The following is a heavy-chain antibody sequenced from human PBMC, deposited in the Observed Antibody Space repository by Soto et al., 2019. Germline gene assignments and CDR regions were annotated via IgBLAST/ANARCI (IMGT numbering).Heavy chain of an antibody. CDR1: GFTFSSYW. J-gene: IGHJ4*02. CDR3: ASGPLGYCSSTSCQNDY. V-gene: IGHV3-7*01. CDR2: IKQDGSEK. D-gene: IGHD2-2*01. Sequence: HPGGSLRLSCAASGFTFSSYWMSWVRQAPGKGLEWVANIKQDGSEKYYVDSVKGRFTISRDNAKNSLYLQMNSLRAEDTAVYYCASGPLGYCSSTSCQNDYWGQGTLVTVSS.